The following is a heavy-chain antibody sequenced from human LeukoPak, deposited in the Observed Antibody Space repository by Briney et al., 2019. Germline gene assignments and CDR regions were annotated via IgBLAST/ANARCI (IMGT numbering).Heavy chain of an antibody. V-gene: IGHV4-34*01. D-gene: IGHD3-22*01. CDR2: INHSGST. J-gene: IGHJ4*02. CDR3: ARAASSGYYGRYFDY. Sequence: SETLSLTCAVYGGSFSGYYWSWIRQPPGKGLEWIGEINHSGSTNYNPSLKSRVTISVDTSKNQFSLKLSSVTAADTAVYYCARAASSGYYGRYFDYWGQGTLVTVSS. CDR1: GGSFSGYY.